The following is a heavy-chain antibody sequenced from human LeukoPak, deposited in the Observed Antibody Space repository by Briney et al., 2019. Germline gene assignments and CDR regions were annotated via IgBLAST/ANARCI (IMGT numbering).Heavy chain of an antibody. V-gene: IGHV1-2*02. CDR3: ARQAHIAAAGTGNYYYYMDV. Sequence: GASVKVSCKASGYTFTGYYMHWVRQAPGQGLEWMGWINPNSGGTNYAQKFQGRVTMTRDTSISTAYMELSRLRSDDTAVYYCARQAHIAAAGTGNYYYYMDVWGKGTTVTVSS. J-gene: IGHJ6*03. CDR2: INPNSGGT. D-gene: IGHD6-13*01. CDR1: GYTFTGYY.